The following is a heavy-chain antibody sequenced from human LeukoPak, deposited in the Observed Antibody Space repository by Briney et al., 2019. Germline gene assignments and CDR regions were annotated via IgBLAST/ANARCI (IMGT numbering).Heavy chain of an antibody. Sequence: GGSLGLSCTASGFTFSSYAMSWVRQAPGKGLEWVSAISGSGGSTYYADSVKGRFTISRDNSKNTLYLQMNSLRAEDTAVYYCAKVGDFTDAFDIWGQGTMVTVSS. CDR1: GFTFSSYA. J-gene: IGHJ3*02. D-gene: IGHD4-17*01. V-gene: IGHV3-23*01. CDR3: AKVGDFTDAFDI. CDR2: ISGSGGST.